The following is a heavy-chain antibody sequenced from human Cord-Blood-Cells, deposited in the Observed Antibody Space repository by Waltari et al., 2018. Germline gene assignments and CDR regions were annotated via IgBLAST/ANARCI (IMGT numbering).Heavy chain of an antibody. J-gene: IGHJ4*01. Sequence: VRLQVSGPGLVMPWETLSLTCTVSGGSISSYYWSWFRQPAWKGLDWIGYSYYSGSNNYNPSLKSGVTIPQDTTKNQFSLEPSSVNAAGTGVYYCARGHDLWRGYYFDYRGQGTLVTVSS. CDR3: ARGHDLWRGYYFDY. D-gene: IGHD3-3*01. CDR2: SYYSGSN. V-gene: IGHV4-59*01. CDR1: GGSISSYY.